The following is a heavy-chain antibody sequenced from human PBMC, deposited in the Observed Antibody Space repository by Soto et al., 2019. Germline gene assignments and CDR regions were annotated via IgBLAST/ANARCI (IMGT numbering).Heavy chain of an antibody. CDR2: VSYIGSI. CDR3: ARGTDY. CDR1: GDSISSGDYY. V-gene: IGHV4-31*03. Sequence: QVQLQESGPGRVKPSQTLSLTCTVSGDSISSGDYYWSWIRQHPGKGLEWIGHVSYIGSIYYNPSLKGRVTISLDTSENQFSLKLRSVTAADTAVYYCARGTDYWGQGTLVTVSS. J-gene: IGHJ4*02.